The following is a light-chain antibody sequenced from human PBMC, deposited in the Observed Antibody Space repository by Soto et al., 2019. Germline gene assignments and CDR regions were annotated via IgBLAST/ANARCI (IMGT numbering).Light chain of an antibody. CDR2: EVS. Sequence: QSVLTQPPSASGSPGQSVTISCTGTSSDVGKYDYVSWFQHHPGKAPKLIIYEVSKRPSGVPDRFSGSKSGSTASLTVSGLQTEDEGDYYCCSYTTSTAFYVFGTGTKVTVL. CDR3: CSYTTSTAFYV. J-gene: IGLJ1*01. CDR1: SSDVGKYDY. V-gene: IGLV2-8*01.